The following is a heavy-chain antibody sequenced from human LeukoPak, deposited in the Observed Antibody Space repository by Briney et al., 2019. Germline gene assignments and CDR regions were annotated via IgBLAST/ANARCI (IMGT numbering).Heavy chain of an antibody. CDR1: GYILTELS. J-gene: IGHJ6*03. CDR3: ARDRRVAAAYYYYYMDV. D-gene: IGHD6-13*01. V-gene: IGHV1-24*01. Sequence: GASVKVSCKVSGYILTELSMHWVRQAPGKGLEWMGSFDPKDGETIYAQKFQGRATMTEDTSTDTAYMELSSLRSEDTAVYYCARDRRVAAAYYYYYMDVWGKGTTVTISS. CDR2: FDPKDGET.